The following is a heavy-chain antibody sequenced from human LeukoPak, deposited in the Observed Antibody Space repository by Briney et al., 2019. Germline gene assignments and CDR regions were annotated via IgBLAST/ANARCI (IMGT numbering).Heavy chain of an antibody. J-gene: IGHJ4*02. CDR1: GFTFSSYW. Sequence: GGSLRLSCAASGFTFSSYWMHWVRQAPGKGLVWVSRINSDGSSTSYADSVKGRFTISRDNAKNTLYLQMNSLRADDTAMYYCARDFMGESGYAGYWGQGTLVTVSS. V-gene: IGHV3-74*01. CDR3: ARDFMGESGYAGY. D-gene: IGHD2-2*01. CDR2: INSDGSST.